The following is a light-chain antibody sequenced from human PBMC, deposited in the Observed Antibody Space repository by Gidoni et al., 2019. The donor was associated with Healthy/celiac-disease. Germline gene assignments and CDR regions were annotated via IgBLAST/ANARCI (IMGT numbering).Light chain of an antibody. CDR2: DVI. Sequence: QSALPPPASVSGSPGQPITISCTGTSSDVGGYNYVSWYQQHPGNAPKLMIYDVINRPSGVSNRFSGSKAGNTATLTISGLQAEDEADYYCSSYTSSSTLVVFGGGTKLTVL. CDR1: SSDVGGYNY. J-gene: IGLJ2*01. V-gene: IGLV2-14*03. CDR3: SSYTSSSTLVV.